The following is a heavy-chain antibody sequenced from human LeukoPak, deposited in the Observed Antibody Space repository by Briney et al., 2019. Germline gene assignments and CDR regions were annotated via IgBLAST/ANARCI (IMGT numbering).Heavy chain of an antibody. J-gene: IGHJ3*02. Sequence: PSETQSLTCTVSRYSISSGYFWGWIRQPPGKGLEWIGSIYHSGSTNYNPSLRSRVTISVDTSKNQFSLRLSSVTAADTAVYYCARQQGGTFDIWGQGTMVTVSS. CDR3: ARQQGGTFDI. CDR1: RYSISSGYF. CDR2: IYHSGST. D-gene: IGHD3-16*01. V-gene: IGHV4-38-2*02.